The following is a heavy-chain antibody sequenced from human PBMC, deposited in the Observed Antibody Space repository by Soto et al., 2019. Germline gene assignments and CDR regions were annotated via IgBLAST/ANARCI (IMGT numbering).Heavy chain of an antibody. CDR3: ARGSGYSSGKANDAFDI. CDR2: ISAYNVNT. CDR1: GSTFTSYG. J-gene: IGHJ3*02. V-gene: IGHV1-18*01. Sequence: ASLKVSCKSSGSTFTSYGIICVRQTTGQGLEWMGWISAYNVNTNYAQKLQGRVTMTTDTSTSTAYMELRSLRSDDTAVYYCARGSGYSSGKANDAFDIWGQGTMVTVSS. D-gene: IGHD6-19*01.